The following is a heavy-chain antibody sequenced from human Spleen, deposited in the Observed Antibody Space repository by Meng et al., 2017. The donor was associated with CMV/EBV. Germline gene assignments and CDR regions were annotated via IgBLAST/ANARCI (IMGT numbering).Heavy chain of an antibody. V-gene: IGHV4-34*12. CDR1: CGAYSGVY. D-gene: IGHD4-23*01. CDR2: CIHDVIT. Sequence: FTPLVIPSQTHAVYCGAYSGVYCSWLLQPPGKRLEWSGECIHDVITKCNPSLKSLVTISVDTSMDQFYLKLTSVTATDTAGDYAANGYSRQHYGGISETYHYFDYGGQGTLVTVSS. CDR3: ANGYSRQHYGGISETYHYFDY. J-gene: IGHJ4*02.